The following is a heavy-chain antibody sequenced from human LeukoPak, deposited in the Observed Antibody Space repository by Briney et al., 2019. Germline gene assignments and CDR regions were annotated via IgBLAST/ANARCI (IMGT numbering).Heavy chain of an antibody. CDR1: GFTFSSYA. J-gene: IGHJ6*04. CDR3: AKFYGSHYYYGMDV. D-gene: IGHD3-10*01. Sequence: GGSLRLSCTASGFTFSSYAMSWVRQAPGKGLEWVSGISGSGGTTYYADSVKGHFTISRDNSENTLYLQVSSLRAEDTAVYYCAKFYGSHYYYGMDVWGKGTTVTVSS. CDR2: ISGSGGTT. V-gene: IGHV3-23*01.